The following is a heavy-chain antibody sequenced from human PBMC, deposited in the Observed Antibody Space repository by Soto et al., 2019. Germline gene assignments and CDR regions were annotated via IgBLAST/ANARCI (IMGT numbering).Heavy chain of an antibody. CDR2: INPNSGGT. CDR3: GRDGTVNKTRGDYYNGMDV. D-gene: IGHD4-17*01. Sequence: ASVKVSCKASGYTFTGYYMHWVRQAPGQGLEWMGWINPNSGGTNYAQKFQGRVTMTRDTSISTAYMELSRLRSDDTAVYYCGRDGTVNKTRGDYYNGMDVWGQGTTATVSS. V-gene: IGHV1-2*02. CDR1: GYTFTGYY. J-gene: IGHJ6*02.